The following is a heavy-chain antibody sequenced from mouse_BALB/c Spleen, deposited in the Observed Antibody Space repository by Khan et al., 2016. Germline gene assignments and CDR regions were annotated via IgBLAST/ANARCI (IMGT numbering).Heavy chain of an antibody. CDR2: ISYSGST. D-gene: IGHD2-14*01. V-gene: IGHV3-2*02. J-gene: IGHJ2*01. Sequence: EVQLQESGPGLVKPSQSLSLTCTVTGYSITSDYAWNWIRQFPGNKLESMGYISYSGSTSYNPSLKSRISITRDTSKNQFFLQLNSVTTEDTATDYCPRWVRRGDFDYWGQGTTLTVSS. CDR1: GYSITSDYA. CDR3: PRWVRRGDFDY.